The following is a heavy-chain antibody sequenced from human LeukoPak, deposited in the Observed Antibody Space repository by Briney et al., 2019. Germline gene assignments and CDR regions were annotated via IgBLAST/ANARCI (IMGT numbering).Heavy chain of an antibody. CDR3: ARDGVRWHYYMDV. V-gene: IGHV4-4*07. Sequence: SETLSLTCTVSGGSISSYYWSWIRQPAGKGLEWIGRIYTSGSTNYNPSLKSRVTMSVDTSTNQFSLKLSSVTAADTAVYYCARDGVRWHYYMDVWGKGITVTVSS. CDR1: GGSISSYY. J-gene: IGHJ6*03. CDR2: IYTSGST. D-gene: IGHD4-23*01.